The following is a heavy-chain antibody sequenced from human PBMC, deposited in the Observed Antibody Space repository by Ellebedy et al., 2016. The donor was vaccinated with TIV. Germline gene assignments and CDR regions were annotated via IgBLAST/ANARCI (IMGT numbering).Heavy chain of an antibody. CDR1: GFTFRSDG. D-gene: IGHD1-1*01. J-gene: IGHJ4*02. CDR2: ISYDGSTK. CDR3: AKDRSTNWALDF. Sequence: GESLKISCATSGFTFRSDGMHWVRQAPGKGLEWVAMISYDGSTKFYAESVKGRFTISRDNSKSTLYLQMNSLRGEDTAVYYCAKDRSTNWALDFWGQGTLVTVSS. V-gene: IGHV3-30*18.